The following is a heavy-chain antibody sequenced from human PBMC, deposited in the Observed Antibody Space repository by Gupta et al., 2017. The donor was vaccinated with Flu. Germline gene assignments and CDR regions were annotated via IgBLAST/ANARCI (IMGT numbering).Heavy chain of an antibody. CDR3: AKDYSGYGDHRIDF. J-gene: IGHJ4*02. CDR1: GFAFRNYG. CDR2: VSNDGGHK. D-gene: IGHD4-17*01. Sequence: QMQLVESGGGVVQPGKSLRLPCAASGFAFRNYGMHWARQSPARGLQWVAVVSNDGGHKYYADFVKGRLTISRDNSKNALFLQMSGLRDDDTAVYYCAKDYSGYGDHRIDFWGQGTQVTVSS. V-gene: IGHV3-30*18.